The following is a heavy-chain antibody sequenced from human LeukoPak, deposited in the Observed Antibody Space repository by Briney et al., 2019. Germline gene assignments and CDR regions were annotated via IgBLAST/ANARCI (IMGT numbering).Heavy chain of an antibody. CDR3: ARAYCGGDCYSRVNWDAFDI. CDR1: GFTSSSYS. J-gene: IGHJ3*02. D-gene: IGHD2-21*02. CDR2: ISSSSSYI. V-gene: IGHV3-21*01. Sequence: GGSLRLSCAASGFTSSSYSMNWVRQAPGKGLEWVSSISSSSSYIYYADSVKGRFTISRDNAKNSLYLQMNSLRAEDTAVYYCARAYCGGDCYSRVNWDAFDIWGQGTMVTVSS.